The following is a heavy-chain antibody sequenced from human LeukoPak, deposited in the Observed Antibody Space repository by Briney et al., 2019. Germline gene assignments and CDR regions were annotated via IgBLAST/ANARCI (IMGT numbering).Heavy chain of an antibody. CDR3: ARDPTNWNYVHYFDY. CDR1: GFTFSSYA. CDR2: ISYDGSYK. V-gene: IGHV3-30*04. D-gene: IGHD1-7*01. Sequence: GGSLRLSCAASGFTFSSYAMHWVRQAPGKGLEWVAVISYDGSYKYYADSVKGRFTISRDNSKNTLYLQMNSLRPEDTAMYYCARDPTNWNYVHYFDYWGQGTLVTVSS. J-gene: IGHJ4*02.